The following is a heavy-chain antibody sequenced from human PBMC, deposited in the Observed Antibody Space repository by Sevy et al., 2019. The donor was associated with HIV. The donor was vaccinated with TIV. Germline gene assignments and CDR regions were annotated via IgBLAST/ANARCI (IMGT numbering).Heavy chain of an antibody. J-gene: IGHJ4*02. D-gene: IGHD2-8*01. CDR2: LSFVCGEI. CDR3: AREGCTKPHDY. Sequence: GGSLRLSCAASGFTFSKYSMSWVRQPPGKGLEWVSTLSFVCGEINYAEFVKGRFTISRDNSKSSVYLQMNNLRPEDTAVYYCAREGCTKPHDYWGQGTLVTVSS. V-gene: IGHV3-23*01. CDR1: GFTFSKYS.